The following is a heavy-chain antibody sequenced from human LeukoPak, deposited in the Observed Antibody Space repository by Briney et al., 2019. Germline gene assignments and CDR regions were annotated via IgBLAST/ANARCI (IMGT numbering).Heavy chain of an antibody. CDR2: VSAYNSNT. CDR1: GYTFTSYG. Sequence: ASVKVSCKASGYTFTSYGIDWVRQAPGQGLEWMGWVSAYNSNTHYAQKLQGRVTMTTDTSTSTAYMEVRSLRSDDTAVYYCARPSVGGNGMGFAFDIWGQGTMVTVSS. J-gene: IGHJ3*02. V-gene: IGHV1-18*01. CDR3: ARPSVGGNGMGFAFDI. D-gene: IGHD4-23*01.